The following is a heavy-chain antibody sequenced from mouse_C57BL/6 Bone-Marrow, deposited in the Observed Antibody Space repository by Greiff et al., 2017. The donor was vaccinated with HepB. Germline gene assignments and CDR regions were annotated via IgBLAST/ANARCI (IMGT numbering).Heavy chain of an antibody. CDR3: AKRGYAYYGSSYLYWYFDV. J-gene: IGHJ1*03. V-gene: IGHV2-3*01. Sequence: VKLQESGPGLVAPSQSLSITCTVSGFSLTSYGVSWVRQPPGKGLEWLGVIWGDGSTNYHSALISRLSISKDNSKSQVFLKLNSLQTDDTATYYCAKRGYAYYGSSYLYWYFDVWGTGTTVTVSS. CDR1: GFSLTSYG. D-gene: IGHD1-1*01. CDR2: IWGDGST.